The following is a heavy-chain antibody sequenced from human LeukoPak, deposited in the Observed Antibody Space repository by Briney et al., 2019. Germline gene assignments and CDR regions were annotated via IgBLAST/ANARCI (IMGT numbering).Heavy chain of an antibody. CDR2: ISHDGSKK. CDR1: GFTFSGYW. D-gene: IGHD5-18*01. J-gene: IGHJ4*02. V-gene: IGHV3-30*03. CDR3: ARANGQLWTTPDY. Sequence: GGSLRLSCAASGFTFSGYWMSWVRQPQGEGLEWVAVISHDGSKKYSAESVKGRFTISRDNSKNTLYLQMNSLRAEDTAVYYCARANGQLWTTPDYWGQGTLVTISS.